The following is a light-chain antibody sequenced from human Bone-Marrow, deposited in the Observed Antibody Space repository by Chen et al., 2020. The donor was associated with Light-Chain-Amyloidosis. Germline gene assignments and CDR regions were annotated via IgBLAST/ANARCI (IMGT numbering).Light chain of an antibody. CDR3: GSYTTTNTLV. CDR1: NSDVGAHKY. J-gene: IGLJ3*02. CDR2: DVS. V-gene: IGLV2-14*03. Sequence: QSALTQPASVSGSPGQSVTISCTGSNSDVGAHKYVSWYQQSLGKAPKLIIYDVSDRPSGLSYRFSGSKSGNTASLTIYGLQAEDEADYYCGSYTTTNTLVFGGGTKLTVL.